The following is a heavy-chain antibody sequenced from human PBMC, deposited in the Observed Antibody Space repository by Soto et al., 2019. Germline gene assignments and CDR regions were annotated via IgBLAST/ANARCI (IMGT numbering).Heavy chain of an antibody. CDR1: GFTFSNAW. V-gene: IGHV3-15*01. J-gene: IGHJ6*03. CDR2: IKSKTDGGTT. D-gene: IGHD6-13*01. Sequence: GGSLRLSCAASGFTFSNAWMSWVRQAPGKGLEWVGRIKSKTDGGTTDYAAPVKGRFTISRDDSKNTLYLQMNSLKTEDTAVYYCTTENNADSSSWYWVDDYYYYMDVWGKGTTVTVSS. CDR3: TTENNADSSSWYWVDDYYYYMDV.